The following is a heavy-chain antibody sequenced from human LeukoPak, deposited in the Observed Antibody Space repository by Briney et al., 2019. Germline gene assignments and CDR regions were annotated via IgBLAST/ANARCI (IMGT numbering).Heavy chain of an antibody. J-gene: IGHJ4*02. CDR3: AKAGNYDFWSGSSDYFDY. CDR1: GLTFISYA. V-gene: IGHV3-23*01. CDR2: ISGTGGST. Sequence: PGGSLRLSCAASGLTFISYAMSWVRQAPGKGLEWVSGISGTGGSTYHADSVKGRFTLSRDNSKNTLYLQMNSLRAEDTAVYYCAKAGNYDFWSGSSDYFDYWGQGTLVTVSS. D-gene: IGHD3-3*01.